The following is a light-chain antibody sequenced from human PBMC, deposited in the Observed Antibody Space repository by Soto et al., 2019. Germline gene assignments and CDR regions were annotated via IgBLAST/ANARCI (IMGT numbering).Light chain of an antibody. Sequence: QSALTQPPSASGSPGQSVTISCTGTSSDVGGYNYLSWYQHRPGKAPQLIIYEVTKRPSGVPNRFFGSKSGNTASLTVSGLQAEDEADYYCCSYAGSSTYVFGTGTKVTVL. CDR3: CSYAGSSTYV. CDR1: SSDVGGYNY. V-gene: IGLV2-8*01. J-gene: IGLJ1*01. CDR2: EVT.